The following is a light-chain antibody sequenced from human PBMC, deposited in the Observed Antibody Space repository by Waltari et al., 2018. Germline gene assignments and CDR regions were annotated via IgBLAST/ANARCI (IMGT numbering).Light chain of an antibody. CDR3: SSYATSATLGV. CDR2: DVS. Sequence: QSAPTQPASVSGSPGQSITIACTGTSSDVAGSPYVTGYQQHPANAPNLVIYDVSIRPSGVSNRFSGSKSGSTASLTICVLQAEDEADYYCSSYATSATLGVFGGGTKLTVL. V-gene: IGLV2-14*03. J-gene: IGLJ3*02. CDR1: SSDVAGSPY.